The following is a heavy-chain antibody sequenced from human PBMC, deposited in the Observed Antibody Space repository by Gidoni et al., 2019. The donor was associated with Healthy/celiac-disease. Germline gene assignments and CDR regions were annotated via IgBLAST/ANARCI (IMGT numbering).Heavy chain of an antibody. V-gene: IGHV4-39*07. D-gene: IGHD6-25*01. CDR2: IYYSGST. J-gene: IGHJ5*02. CDR1: GGSISSSSYY. Sequence: QLQLQESGPGLVKPSETLSLTCTVSGGSISSSSYYWGWIRQPPGKGLEWIGSIYYSGSTYYNPSLKSRVTISVVTSKNQFSLKLSSVTAADTAVYYCARDGVSGFDPMAFNWFDPWGQGTLVTVSS. CDR3: ARDGVSGFDPMAFNWFDP.